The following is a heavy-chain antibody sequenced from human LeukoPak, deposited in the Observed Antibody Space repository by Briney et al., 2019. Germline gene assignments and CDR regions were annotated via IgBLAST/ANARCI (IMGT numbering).Heavy chain of an antibody. D-gene: IGHD2-2*02. CDR2: ISSSSSYI. CDR3: ARGWPVVPAAIGSFDY. CDR1: GFTFSSYS. V-gene: IGHV3-21*01. Sequence: AGGSLRLSCAAPGFTFSSYSMNWVRQAPGKGLEWVSSISSSSSYIYYADSVKGRFTISRDNAKNSLYLQMNSLRAEDTAVYYCARGWPVVPAAIGSFDYWGQGTLVTVSS. J-gene: IGHJ4*02.